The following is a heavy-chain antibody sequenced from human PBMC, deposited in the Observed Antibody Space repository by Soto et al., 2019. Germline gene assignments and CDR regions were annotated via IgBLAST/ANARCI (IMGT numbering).Heavy chain of an antibody. J-gene: IGHJ4*02. CDR3: AKGWGGGQLVGY. CDR1: GGSFSGYY. Sequence: QVQLRQWGAGLLKPSETLSLTCAVYGGSFSGYYWSWIRQPPGKGMEYIGEINHSGSTNYNPSLKSRVTILIDPSKNQFSLKVSSVTPADTAVYYWAKGWGGGQLVGYWGQGTLVTVSS. CDR2: INHSGST. V-gene: IGHV4-34*01. D-gene: IGHD6-6*01.